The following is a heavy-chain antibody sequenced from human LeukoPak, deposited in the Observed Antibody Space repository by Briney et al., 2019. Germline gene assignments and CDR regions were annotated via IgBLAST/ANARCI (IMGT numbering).Heavy chain of an antibody. D-gene: IGHD3-10*02. Sequence: ASVKVSCKASGYTFTSCGISWVRQAPGQGLEWMGWISAYNGNTNYAQKLQGRVTMTTDTSTSTAYMELRSLRSDDTAVYYCARDLRGDYVFDYWGQGTLVTVSS. CDR2: ISAYNGNT. J-gene: IGHJ4*02. CDR3: ARDLRGDYVFDY. V-gene: IGHV1-18*01. CDR1: GYTFTSCG.